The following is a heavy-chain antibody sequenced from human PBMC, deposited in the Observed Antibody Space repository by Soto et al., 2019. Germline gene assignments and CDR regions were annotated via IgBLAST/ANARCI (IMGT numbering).Heavy chain of an antibody. D-gene: IGHD3-3*01. J-gene: IGHJ4*02. CDR3: GKGATARFLEYPDY. CDR2: ISWNSGSI. Sequence: EVQLVESGGGLVQPGRSLRLSCAASGFTFDDYALHWVRQAPGKGLEWVSGISWNSGSIAYAESVKGRFTISRDNAKNSLYLQMDSLRAEATALYYCGKGATARFLEYPDYWGQGTLVTVSS. CDR1: GFTFDDYA. V-gene: IGHV3-9*01.